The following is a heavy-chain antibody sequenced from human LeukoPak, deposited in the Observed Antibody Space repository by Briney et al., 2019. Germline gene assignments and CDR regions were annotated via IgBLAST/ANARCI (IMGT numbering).Heavy chain of an antibody. D-gene: IGHD6-19*01. Sequence: PSETLSLTCTVSGGSIRSYYRSWIRHPPEKGLEWIGYMHHSGSTKHNPYLKSRVTISVDTSKSQFSLKLSSVTAADTAVYYCARHAAVEGSSGWSPLWWFDPWGQGTLVTVSS. J-gene: IGHJ5*02. V-gene: IGHV4-59*08. CDR2: MHHSGST. CDR3: ARHAAVEGSSGWSPLWWFDP. CDR1: GGSIRSYY.